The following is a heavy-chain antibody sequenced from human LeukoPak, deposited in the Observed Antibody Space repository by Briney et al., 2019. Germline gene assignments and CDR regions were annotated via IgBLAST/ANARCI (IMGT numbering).Heavy chain of an antibody. CDR2: ISISSRYI. Sequence: PGGSLRLSCAASGFIFSDYSMNWVRQAPGKGLKWVALISISSRYIYYADSVKGRFTISRDNAKNSLYLQMNSLRAEDTAVYYCAELGITMIGGVWGKGTTVTISS. V-gene: IGHV3-21*01. D-gene: IGHD3-10*02. CDR1: GFIFSDYS. CDR3: AELGITMIGGV. J-gene: IGHJ6*04.